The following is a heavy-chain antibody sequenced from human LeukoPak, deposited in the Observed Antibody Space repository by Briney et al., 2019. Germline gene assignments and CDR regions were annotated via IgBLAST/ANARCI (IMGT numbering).Heavy chain of an antibody. V-gene: IGHV1-8*02. J-gene: IGHJ6*04. CDR1: GYTFTSYD. D-gene: IGHD6-13*01. CDR2: MNPNSGNT. Sequence: ASVKVSCKASGYTFTSYDINWVRQATGQGLEWMGWMNPNSGNTGYAQKFQGRVTMTRDMSTSTVYMELSSLRSEDTAVYYCARDNPYSRQMDVWGKGTTVTVSS. CDR3: ARDNPYSRQMDV.